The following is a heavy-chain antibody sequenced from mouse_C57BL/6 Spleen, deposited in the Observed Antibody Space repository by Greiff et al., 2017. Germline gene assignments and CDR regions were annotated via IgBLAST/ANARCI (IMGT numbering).Heavy chain of an antibody. CDR3: ARGGGLGYFDY. Sequence: QVQLQQSGTELVKPGASVKLSCKASGYTFTSYWMHWVKQRPEQGLEWIGNINPSNGGTNYNEKFKSKATLTVDKSSSTAYMQLSSLTSEDSAVYYCARGGGLGYFDYWGQGTTLTVSS. D-gene: IGHD4-1*01. CDR2: INPSNGGT. V-gene: IGHV1-53*01. J-gene: IGHJ2*01. CDR1: GYTFTSYW.